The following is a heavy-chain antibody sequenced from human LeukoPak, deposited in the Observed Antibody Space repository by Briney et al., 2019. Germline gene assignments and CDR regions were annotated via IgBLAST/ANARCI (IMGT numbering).Heavy chain of an antibody. J-gene: IGHJ5*02. Sequence: SETLSLTCAVYGGSFSGYYWSWIRQPPGKGLEWIGEINHSGSTNYNPSLKSRVTISVDTSKNQFSLKLSSVTAADTAVYYCARGGTPTGIAAADNWFGPWGQGTLVTVSS. CDR3: ARGGTPTGIAAADNWFGP. V-gene: IGHV4-34*01. D-gene: IGHD6-13*01. CDR1: GGSFSGYY. CDR2: INHSGST.